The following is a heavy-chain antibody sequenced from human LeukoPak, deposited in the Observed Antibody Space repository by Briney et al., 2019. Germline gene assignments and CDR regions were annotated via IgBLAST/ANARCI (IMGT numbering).Heavy chain of an antibody. CDR2: INPNSGGT. V-gene: IGHV1-2*02. D-gene: IGHD6-13*01. CDR1: GYTFTGYY. Sequence: ASVKVSCKAFGYTFTGYYMHWVRQAPGQGLEWMGWINPNSGGTNYAQKFQGRVTMTRDTSISTAYMELSRLRSDDTAVYYCAREGMDSSSRPFDPWGQGTLVTVSS. J-gene: IGHJ5*02. CDR3: AREGMDSSSRPFDP.